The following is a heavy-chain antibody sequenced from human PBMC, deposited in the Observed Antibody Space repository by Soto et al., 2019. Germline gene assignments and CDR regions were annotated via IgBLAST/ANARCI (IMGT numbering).Heavy chain of an antibody. Sequence: EVQLVESGGGLVKPGGSLRLSCAASGFTFNNAWMSWVRQAPGQWLEWVGRIKSQTDGGTTNYAAPVKGRFTISSDDTKRTLYLKMNSLKSGDTAVYYCSAVDFGDDAVDYWGEGTMVTVSS. D-gene: IGHD3-10*01. V-gene: IGHV3-15*01. CDR1: GFTFNNAW. CDR3: SAVDFGDDAVDY. CDR2: IKSQTDGGTT. J-gene: IGHJ4*02.